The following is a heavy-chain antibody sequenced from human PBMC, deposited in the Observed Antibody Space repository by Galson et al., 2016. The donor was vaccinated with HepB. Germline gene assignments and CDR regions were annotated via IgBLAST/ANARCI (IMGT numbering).Heavy chain of an antibody. CDR3: ARNPGASTWG. CDR2: IWHDGSSK. V-gene: IGHV3-33*08. Sequence: SLRLSCAASGFTFSHSALTWIRQAPGKGLEWVAIIWHDGSSKYYADSVKGRFTISRDNSKNTLSLQMNSLSAEDTAVYYCARNPGASTWGWGQGTLVTVAS. J-gene: IGHJ4*02. CDR1: GFTFSHSA. D-gene: IGHD6-13*01.